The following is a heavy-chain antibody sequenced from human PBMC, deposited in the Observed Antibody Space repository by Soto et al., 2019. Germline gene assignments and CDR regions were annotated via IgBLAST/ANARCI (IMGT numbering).Heavy chain of an antibody. CDR3: AREVPVHTRAFVN. V-gene: IGHV1-69*19. Sequence: QVQLVQSGAEMKKPGSSVKVSCQSSGGTFNTYAMNWVRQAPGQGPEWMGDISPMFGAANYAPKFQGRVTIPADDSTGTSYMVYSSLTSEDPALYFCAREVPVHTRAFVNWGQGTLVTVSS. D-gene: IGHD3-10*01. CDR2: ISPMFGAA. J-gene: IGHJ4*02. CDR1: GGTFNTYA.